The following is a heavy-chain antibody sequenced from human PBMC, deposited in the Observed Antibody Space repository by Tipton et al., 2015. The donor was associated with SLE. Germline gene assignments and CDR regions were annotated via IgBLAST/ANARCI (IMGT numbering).Heavy chain of an antibody. V-gene: IGHV3-48*03. Sequence: SLRLSCAASGFTFSSYEMNWVRQAPGKGLEWVSYISSSGSTIYYADSVKGRFTISRDNAKKSLYLQMNSLRAEDTAVYYCAREGVATPYYWGQGTLVTVSS. CDR3: AREGVATPYY. J-gene: IGHJ4*02. D-gene: IGHD4-23*01. CDR1: GFTFSSYE. CDR2: ISSSGSTI.